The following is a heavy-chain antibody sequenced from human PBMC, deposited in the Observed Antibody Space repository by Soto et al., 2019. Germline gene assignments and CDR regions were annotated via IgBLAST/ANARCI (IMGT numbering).Heavy chain of an antibody. D-gene: IGHD4-17*01. CDR1: GFTFSDYS. CDR3: ARDGSPYGEPHDAFDI. V-gene: IGHV3-30-3*01. CDR2: ISYDGNKK. Sequence: VQLIQSGGGVVQPGRSLRLSCAASGFTFSDYSLHWVRQAPGKGLQWVALISYDGNKKDYADSVNGRFSVSRDNSRNTLYLHVNSPRPEDTAVYYCARDGSPYGEPHDAFDIWGQGTLVTVSS. J-gene: IGHJ3*02.